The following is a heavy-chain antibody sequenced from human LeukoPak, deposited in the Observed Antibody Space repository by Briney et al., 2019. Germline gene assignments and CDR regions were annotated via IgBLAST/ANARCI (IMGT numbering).Heavy chain of an antibody. V-gene: IGHV4-34*01. CDR1: GASFGGNY. CDR3: ASLTLTYNPLDF. D-gene: IGHD1-1*01. Sequence: SETLSLTCAVYGASFGGNYWSWIRQRPGKGLEWIGEINPADGTKYNPSLMSRVTISVDTSKNQFSLKLTSVTAADTAVYYCASLTLTYNPLDFWGQGTLVTVSS. CDR2: INPADGT. J-gene: IGHJ4*02.